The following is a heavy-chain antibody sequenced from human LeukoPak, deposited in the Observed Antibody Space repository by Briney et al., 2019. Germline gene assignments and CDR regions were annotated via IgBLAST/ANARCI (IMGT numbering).Heavy chain of an antibody. CDR1: GFTFSSYS. D-gene: IGHD4-17*01. J-gene: IGHJ4*02. Sequence: GGSLRLSCAASGFTFSSYSMNWVRQAPGKGLEWVSSISSSSSYIYYADSVKGRYTISRDNAKNSLYLQINGLRVEDTAVYYCAKQTTTVTTAFDYWGQGPLVTVSS. CDR2: ISSSSSYI. V-gene: IGHV3-21*04. CDR3: AKQTTTVTTAFDY.